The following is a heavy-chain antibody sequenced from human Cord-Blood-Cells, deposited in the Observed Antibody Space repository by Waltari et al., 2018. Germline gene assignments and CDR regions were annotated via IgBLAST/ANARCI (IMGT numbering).Heavy chain of an antibody. Sequence: QVQLVQSGAEVKKPGASVKVSCKASGYTFTSYGISWVRQAPGQGLEWMGWISAYNGNPNYAQKLQGRVTMTTDTSTSTAYMELRSLISDDTAVYYCARDTLVGYCSGGSCYSNFDYWGQGTLVTVSS. CDR3: ARDTLVGYCSGGSCYSNFDY. D-gene: IGHD2-15*01. J-gene: IGHJ4*02. CDR1: GYTFTSYG. CDR2: ISAYNGNP. V-gene: IGHV1-18*01.